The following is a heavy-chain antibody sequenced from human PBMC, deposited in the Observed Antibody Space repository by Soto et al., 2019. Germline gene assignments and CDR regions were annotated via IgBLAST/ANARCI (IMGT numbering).Heavy chain of an antibody. Sequence: GGSLRLSCAASGFTFSTYAMHWVRQAPGKGLEWVAVIWYDGSNKYYADSVKGRFTISRDNSKNTLSLQMNSLRAEDTAVYYCARANYGSGSNYYYGMDVWGQGTTVTVSS. J-gene: IGHJ6*02. V-gene: IGHV3-33*08. CDR3: ARANYGSGSNYYYGMDV. CDR1: GFTFSTYA. D-gene: IGHD3-10*01. CDR2: IWYDGSNK.